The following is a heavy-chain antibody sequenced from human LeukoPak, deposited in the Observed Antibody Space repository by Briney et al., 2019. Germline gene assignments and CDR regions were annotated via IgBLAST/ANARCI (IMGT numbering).Heavy chain of an antibody. V-gene: IGHV4-59*01. CDR1: GGSISSYY. D-gene: IGHD4/OR15-4a*01. J-gene: IGHJ4*02. CDR3: AREGVYGG. CDR2: IYYSGST. Sequence: SETLSLTCTVSGGSISSYYWSWIRQPPGKGLEWIGYIYYSGSTNYNPSLKSRVTISVDTSKNQFSLKLCSVTAADAAVYYCAREGVYGGWGQGTLVTVSS.